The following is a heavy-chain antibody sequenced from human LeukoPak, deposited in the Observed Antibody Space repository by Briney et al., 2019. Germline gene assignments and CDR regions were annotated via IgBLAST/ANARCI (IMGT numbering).Heavy chain of an antibody. CDR3: ARDAGCSGGSCYPMGYYYYYMDV. V-gene: IGHV3-48*03. J-gene: IGHJ6*03. D-gene: IGHD2-15*01. Sequence: GGSLRLSCAASGFTFSSHEMNWVRQAPGKGLEWVSYISSSGSTIYYADSVKGRFTISRDNAKNSLYLQMNSLRAEDTAVYYCARDAGCSGGSCYPMGYYYYYMDVWGKGTTVTVSS. CDR1: GFTFSSHE. CDR2: ISSSGSTI.